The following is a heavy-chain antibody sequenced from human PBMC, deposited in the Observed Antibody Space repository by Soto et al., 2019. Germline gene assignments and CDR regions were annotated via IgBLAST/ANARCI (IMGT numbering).Heavy chain of an antibody. V-gene: IGHV4-39*01. CDR3: ARHGHSSGWFFFDS. CDR1: GDSISGSSYH. CDR2: IHHSGST. Sequence: PSETLSLTCTVSGDSISGSSYHWGWIRQPPGRGLEWIGSIHHSGSTYYNPSLRSRATISVDPSKNQFPLNLRSVTATDTAVFYCARHGHSSGWFFFDSWGQGTLVTVSS. D-gene: IGHD6-19*01. J-gene: IGHJ4*02.